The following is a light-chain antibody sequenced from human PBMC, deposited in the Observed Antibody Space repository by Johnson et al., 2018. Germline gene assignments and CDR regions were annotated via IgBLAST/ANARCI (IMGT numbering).Light chain of an antibody. V-gene: IGLV1-51*02. CDR1: SSNLGNNY. CDR3: GTWDSSLSAGNV. J-gene: IGLJ1*01. Sequence: QSVLTQPPSVSAAPGQKVTISCSGSSSNLGNNYVSWYQQLPGTAPKLLIYENNKRPSGIPDRFSGSNSGTAATLALPGLMTGDEADYYCGTWDSSLSAGNVFGTGTKVTVL. CDR2: ENN.